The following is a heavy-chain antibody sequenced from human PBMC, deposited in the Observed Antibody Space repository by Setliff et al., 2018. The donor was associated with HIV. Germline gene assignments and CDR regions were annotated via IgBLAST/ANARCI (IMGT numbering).Heavy chain of an antibody. CDR2: IYNTGSA. CDR3: ARGYTRGYFSHFDY. CDR1: GGSISSAGYY. D-gene: IGHD3-22*01. J-gene: IGHJ4*02. Sequence: PSETLSLTCTVSGGSISSAGYYWSWIRQHPGKGLEWIGYIYNTGSAYFNPSLKSRLTISVDTSRNQFSLKLSSVTAADTAVDYCARGYTRGYFSHFDYWGQGTQVTVSS. V-gene: IGHV4-31*03.